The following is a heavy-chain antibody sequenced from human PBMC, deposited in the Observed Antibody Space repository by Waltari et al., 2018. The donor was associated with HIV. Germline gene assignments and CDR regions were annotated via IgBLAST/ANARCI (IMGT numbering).Heavy chain of an antibody. CDR2: ISKNSDYI. V-gene: IGHV3-21*01. J-gene: IGHJ6*02. Sequence: EVQLVESGGGLVKPGGSLRLSCAASGFTFSASGMNWVRQAPGKGLEWVSAISKNSDYIYYAASVKGRFTISRDNAKKSVYLQMNSLRVEDTAVFYCTRRTPSGTYGMDVWGQGTTVTVTS. D-gene: IGHD1-26*01. CDR1: GFTFSASG. CDR3: TRRTPSGTYGMDV.